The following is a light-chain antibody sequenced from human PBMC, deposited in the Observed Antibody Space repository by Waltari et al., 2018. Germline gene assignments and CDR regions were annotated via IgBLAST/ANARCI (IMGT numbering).Light chain of an antibody. V-gene: IGKV3-20*01. CDR3: QQYGSSPPIT. CDR1: QSVSSSY. CDR2: GAS. J-gene: IGKJ3*01. Sequence: EIVLMQSPRTLSLSPGERVTLSCRASQSVSSSYVAWYQQKPGQAPRLLIFGASNRATGIPDRFSGSGSGTDFTLTISRLESEDFAVYYCQQYGSSPPITFGPGTKVDIK.